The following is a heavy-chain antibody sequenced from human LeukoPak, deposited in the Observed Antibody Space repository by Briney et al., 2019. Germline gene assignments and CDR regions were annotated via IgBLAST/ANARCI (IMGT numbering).Heavy chain of an antibody. V-gene: IGHV3-11*01. J-gene: IGHJ6*02. D-gene: IGHD6-19*01. CDR3: ARGSGSIYYYYYYGMDV. CDR1: GFTFSDYY. CDR2: FSSSGSTI. Sequence: GGSLRLSCAASGFTFSDYYMSWIRQAPGKGLEWVSYFSSSGSTIYYADSVKGRFTISRDNAKNSLYLQMNSLRAEDTAVYYCARGSGSIYYYYYYGMDVWGQGTTVTVSS.